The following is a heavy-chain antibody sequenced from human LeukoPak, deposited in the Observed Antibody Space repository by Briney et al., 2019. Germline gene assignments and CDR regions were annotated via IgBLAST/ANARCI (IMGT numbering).Heavy chain of an antibody. Sequence: SETLSLTCGVSAESFSDYYWSWIRQPPGKGLEWIGEINYSGSTNYNPSLKSRVTISLDTSKNQFSLKLSSVTAADTAVYYCARGDIVVVPAAPYFDYWGQGTLVTVSS. V-gene: IGHV4-34*01. CDR2: INYSGST. J-gene: IGHJ4*02. CDR1: AESFSDYY. D-gene: IGHD2-2*01. CDR3: ARGDIVVVPAAPYFDY.